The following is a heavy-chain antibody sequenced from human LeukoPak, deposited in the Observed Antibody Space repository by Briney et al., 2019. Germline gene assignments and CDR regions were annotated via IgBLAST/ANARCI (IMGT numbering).Heavy chain of an antibody. CDR1: GFTFNSYG. V-gene: IGHV3-30*18. Sequence: PGGSLRLSCAASGFTFNSYGMHWVRQAPGKGLEWVAVISYDGSNKYYADSVRGRFTISRDNSKNTLYLQTNTLRVEDAAVYYCAKDRVEGKQWLAQFDSWGQGTLVTVSS. CDR2: ISYDGSNK. J-gene: IGHJ4*02. CDR3: AKDRVEGKQWLAQFDS. D-gene: IGHD6-19*01.